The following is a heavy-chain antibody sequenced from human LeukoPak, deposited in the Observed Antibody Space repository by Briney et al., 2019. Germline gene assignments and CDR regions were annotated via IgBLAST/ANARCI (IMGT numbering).Heavy chain of an antibody. J-gene: IGHJ4*02. V-gene: IGHV3-33*01. CDR3: ARDRIYHYFDY. D-gene: IGHD5/OR15-5a*01. Sequence: GASLRLSCAASGFTFSSYGMHWVRQAPGKGLEWVAVIWYDGSNKYYADSVKGRFTISRDNSKNTLYLQMSSLRAEDTAVYYCARDRIYHYFDYWGQGTLVTVSS. CDR2: IWYDGSNK. CDR1: GFTFSSYG.